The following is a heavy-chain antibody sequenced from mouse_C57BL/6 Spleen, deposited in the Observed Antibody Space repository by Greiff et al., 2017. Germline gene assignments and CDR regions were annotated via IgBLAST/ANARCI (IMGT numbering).Heavy chain of an antibody. CDR1: GYTFTSYW. CDR3: ARLGGYDSHWYFDV. J-gene: IGHJ1*03. Sequence: VQLQQPGAELVKPGASVKLSCKASGYTFTSYWMHWVKQRPGQGLEWIGMIHPNSGSTNYNEKFKSKATLTVDKSSSTAYMQLSSLTSEDSAVYYCARLGGYDSHWYFDVWGTGTTVTVSS. D-gene: IGHD2-2*01. V-gene: IGHV1-64*01. CDR2: IHPNSGST.